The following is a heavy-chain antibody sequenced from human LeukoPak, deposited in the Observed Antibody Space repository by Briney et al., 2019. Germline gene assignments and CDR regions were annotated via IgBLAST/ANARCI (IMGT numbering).Heavy chain of an antibody. CDR3: AVRWGFLEWLEDY. Sequence: GGSLRLSCAVSGFTSSNAWMSWVRQAPGKGLEWVSSISSSSSYIYYADSVKGRFTISRDNAKNSLYLQMNSLRAEDTAVYYCAVRWGFLEWLEDYWGQGTLVTVSS. CDR2: ISSSSSYI. V-gene: IGHV3-21*01. J-gene: IGHJ4*02. D-gene: IGHD3-3*01. CDR1: GFTSSNAW.